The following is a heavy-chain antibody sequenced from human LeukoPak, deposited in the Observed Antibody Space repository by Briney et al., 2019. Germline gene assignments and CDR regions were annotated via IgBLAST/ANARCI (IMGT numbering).Heavy chain of an antibody. CDR2: IYYSGRT. V-gene: IGHV4-39*07. J-gene: IGHJ4*02. D-gene: IGHD6-19*01. CDR1: GGSISRSSYN. Sequence: PSETLSLTCSASGGSISRSSYNWGWIRQPPGKGLEWIGSIYYSGRTYYNPSLKSRVTISVDTSKNQFSLKLSSVTAADTAVYYCARDHSSGWFGSDYWGQGTLVTVSS. CDR3: ARDHSSGWFGSDY.